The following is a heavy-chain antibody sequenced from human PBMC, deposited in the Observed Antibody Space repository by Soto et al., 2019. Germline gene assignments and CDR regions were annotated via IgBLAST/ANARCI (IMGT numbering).Heavy chain of an antibody. D-gene: IGHD6-13*01. CDR3: ARVAAAGRGWFDP. Sequence: SVKVSCKASGGTFSSYAISWVRQAPGQGLEWMGGIIPIFGTANYAQKFQGRVTITADESTSTAYMELSSLRSEDTAVYYCARVAAAGRGWFDPWGQGTLVTVSS. CDR1: GGTFSSYA. V-gene: IGHV1-69*13. CDR2: IIPIFGTA. J-gene: IGHJ5*02.